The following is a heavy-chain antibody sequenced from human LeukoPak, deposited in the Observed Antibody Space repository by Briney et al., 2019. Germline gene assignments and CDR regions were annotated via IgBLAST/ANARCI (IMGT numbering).Heavy chain of an antibody. D-gene: IGHD6-19*01. Sequence: PGESLKISCKASGYSFTNYWIGWVRQMPGKGLEWMGIIYPGDSDTGYSPSFQGQVTISADKSITTAYLQWSSLKASDTAMYYCARRGGYSSPYSDAFDIWGQGTMVTVSS. CDR1: GYSFTNYW. V-gene: IGHV5-51*03. CDR3: ARRGGYSSPYSDAFDI. CDR2: IYPGDSDT. J-gene: IGHJ3*02.